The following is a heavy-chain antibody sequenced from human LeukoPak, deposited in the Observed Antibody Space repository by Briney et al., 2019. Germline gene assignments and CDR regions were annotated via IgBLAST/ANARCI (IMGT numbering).Heavy chain of an antibody. V-gene: IGHV3-20*04. D-gene: IGHD3-16*01. CDR1: GFTFDDYG. CDR2: INWNGGRT. CDR3: AILGGVDAFDI. Sequence: GGSLRLSCVASGFTFDDYGMSWVRQAPGKWLEWVSAINWNGGRTGYADSVKGRFTISRDNAKNSLYLQMNSLRAEDTALYYCAILGGVDAFDIWGQGTMVTVSS. J-gene: IGHJ3*02.